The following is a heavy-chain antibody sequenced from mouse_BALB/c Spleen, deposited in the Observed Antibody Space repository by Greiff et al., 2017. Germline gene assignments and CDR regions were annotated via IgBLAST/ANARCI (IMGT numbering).Heavy chain of an antibody. CDR1: GFSLSTYGIG. Sequence: QVTLKESGPGILQPSQTLSLTCSFSGFSLSTYGIGVGWIRQPSGKGLEWLAHIWWNDNKYYNTALKSRLTISKDTSNNQGFLKIASVDNADTATSYCAGVRGRVGGYVDVWGAGTTVTVSS. D-gene: IGHD1-3*01. CDR2: IWWNDNK. V-gene: IGHV8-11*01. J-gene: IGHJ1*01. CDR3: AGVRGRVGGYVDV.